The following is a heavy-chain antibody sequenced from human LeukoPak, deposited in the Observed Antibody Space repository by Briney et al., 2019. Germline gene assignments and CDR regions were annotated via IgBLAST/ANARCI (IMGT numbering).Heavy chain of an antibody. V-gene: IGHV4-61*02. CDR2: IYTSGST. D-gene: IGHD3-22*01. J-gene: IGHJ5*02. CDR3: ARVSDDSSGYYYFRFDP. CDR1: GGSISSGSYY. Sequence: PSETLSLTCTVAGGSISSGSYYWSWIRQPAGKGLEWIGRIYTSGSTNYNPSLKSRFPISVDTSKNQFSLKLSSVTAADTAVYYCARVSDDSSGYYYFRFDPWGQGTLVTVSS.